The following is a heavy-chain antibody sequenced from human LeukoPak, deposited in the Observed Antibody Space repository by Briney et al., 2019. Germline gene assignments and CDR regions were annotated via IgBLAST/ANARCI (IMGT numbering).Heavy chain of an antibody. J-gene: IGHJ6*03. V-gene: IGHV3-74*01. CDR1: GFTFSSYW. D-gene: IGHD6-13*01. Sequence: GGSLRLSCAASGFTFSSYWMHWVRQAPGKGLVWVSRINSDGSSTSYADSVKGRFTISRDNAKNTLYLQMNSLRAEDTAVYYCAGRSSWFYMDVWGKGTTVTVSS. CDR2: INSDGSST. CDR3: AGRSSWFYMDV.